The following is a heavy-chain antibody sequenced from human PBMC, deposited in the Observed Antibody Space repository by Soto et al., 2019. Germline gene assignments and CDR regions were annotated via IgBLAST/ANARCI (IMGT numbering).Heavy chain of an antibody. CDR1: GFIFSNYV. V-gene: IGHV3-30-3*01. Sequence: QVQLVESGGGVVQNGRSLRRSCAASGFIFSNYVMYWVRQAPGKGLEWVAFMSYDGTTKYYADSVKGRFTISRDNSKNTLYLQMNSLRPEDTGVYYCAREVLWSRYFDYWGQGTLVTVSS. J-gene: IGHJ4*02. D-gene: IGHD3-10*01. CDR3: AREVLWSRYFDY. CDR2: MSYDGTTK.